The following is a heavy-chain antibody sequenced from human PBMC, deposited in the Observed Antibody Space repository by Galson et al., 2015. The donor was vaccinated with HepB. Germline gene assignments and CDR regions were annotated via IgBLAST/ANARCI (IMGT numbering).Heavy chain of an antibody. D-gene: IGHD3-22*01. CDR2: INPNSGGT. Sequence: SVKVSCKASGYTFTTYDMHWVRQAPGQGLEWMGWINPNSGGTNYAQKFQGRVTMTRDTSISTAYMELSRLRSDDTAVYYCARPPRRLLPYFDYWGQGTLVTVSS. V-gene: IGHV1-2*02. J-gene: IGHJ4*02. CDR3: ARPPRRLLPYFDY. CDR1: GYTFTTYD.